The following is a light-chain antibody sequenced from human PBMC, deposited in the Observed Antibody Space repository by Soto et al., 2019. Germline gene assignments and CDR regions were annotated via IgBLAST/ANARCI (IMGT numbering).Light chain of an antibody. CDR3: QQYGSSPLT. V-gene: IGKV3-20*01. Sequence: EIVLTQSPGTLSLSPGEIATLSCSASQSVISSYLAWYQQKPGQAPRLLIYGASSRATGIPDRFSGSGSGTDFTLTISRLEPEDFAVYYCQQYGSSPLTFGGGTKVDIK. CDR1: QSVISSY. CDR2: GAS. J-gene: IGKJ4*01.